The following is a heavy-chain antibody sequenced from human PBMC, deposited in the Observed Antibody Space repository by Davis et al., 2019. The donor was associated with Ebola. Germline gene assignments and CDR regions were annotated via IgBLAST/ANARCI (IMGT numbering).Heavy chain of an antibody. CDR3: ASAAAGTVQYYYYYMDV. J-gene: IGHJ6*03. D-gene: IGHD6-13*01. Sequence: SVKVSCKASGGTFSSYAISWVRQAPGQGLEWMGGIIPILGIANYAQKFQGRVTSTADESTSTAYMELSSLRSEDTAVYYCASAAAGTVQYYYYYMDVWGKGTTVTVSS. CDR1: GGTFSSYA. CDR2: IIPILGIA. V-gene: IGHV1-69*10.